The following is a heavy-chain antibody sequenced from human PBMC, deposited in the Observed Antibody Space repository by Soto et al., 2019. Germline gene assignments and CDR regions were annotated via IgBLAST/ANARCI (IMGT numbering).Heavy chain of an antibody. CDR1: GVSFSGYY. J-gene: IGHJ4*02. V-gene: IGHV4-34*01. Sequence: SETLSLTCAVYGVSFSGYYWSWIRQPPGKGLEWIGEINHSGSTNYNPSLKSRVTISVDTSKNQFSLKLSSVTAADTAVYYCARTSTMVRGVIAYWGQGTLVTVSS. CDR3: ARTSTMVRGVIAY. CDR2: INHSGST. D-gene: IGHD3-10*01.